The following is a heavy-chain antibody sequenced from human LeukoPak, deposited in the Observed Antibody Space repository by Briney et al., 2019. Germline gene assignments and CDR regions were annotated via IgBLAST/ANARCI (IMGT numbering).Heavy chain of an antibody. D-gene: IGHD4-17*01. V-gene: IGHV4-4*02. CDR3: ARYSYGDYGGIDY. CDR1: GGSISSSNW. J-gene: IGHJ4*02. Sequence: SETLSLTCAVSGGSISSSNWWSWVRQPPGKGLEWIWEIYHSGSTNYNPSLKSRVTISVDKSKNQFSLKLSSVTAADTAVYYCARYSYGDYGGIDYWGQGTLVTVSS. CDR2: IYHSGST.